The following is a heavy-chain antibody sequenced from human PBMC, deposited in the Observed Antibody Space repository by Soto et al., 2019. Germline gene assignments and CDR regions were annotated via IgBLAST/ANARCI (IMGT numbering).Heavy chain of an antibody. J-gene: IGHJ4*02. V-gene: IGHV4-59*01. CDR1: GGSISSYY. Sequence: SETLSLTCTVSGGSISSYYWSWIRQPPGKGLEWIGYIYYSGSTNYNPSLKSRVTISVDTSKNQFSLKMSSVTAADTAVYYCARVAYYYGSSAYIHYFDYWGQGTLVTVSS. D-gene: IGHD3-22*01. CDR3: ARVAYYYGSSAYIHYFDY. CDR2: IYYSGST.